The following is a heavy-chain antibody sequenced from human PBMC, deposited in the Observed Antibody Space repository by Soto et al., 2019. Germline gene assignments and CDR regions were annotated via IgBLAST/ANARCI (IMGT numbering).Heavy chain of an antibody. CDR3: ASHYGDYGRNYYYYGMDV. Sequence: SVTVSCQTSGYTITGYAMHWVRQAPGQRLEWMGWIIPIFGNANYSQKFQGRVTITADESTSTAYMELSSLRSEDTAVYYCASHYGDYGRNYYYYGMDVWGQGTTVTVSS. CDR1: GYTITGYA. J-gene: IGHJ6*02. V-gene: IGHV1-69*13. D-gene: IGHD4-17*01. CDR2: IIPIFGNA.